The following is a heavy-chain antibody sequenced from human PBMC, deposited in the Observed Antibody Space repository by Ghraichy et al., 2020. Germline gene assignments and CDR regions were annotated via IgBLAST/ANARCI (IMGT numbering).Heavy chain of an antibody. CDR2: ISGSGGST. V-gene: IGHV3-23*01. D-gene: IGHD1-26*01. J-gene: IGHJ4*02. CDR3: AKSSSGSSFRPSFDY. Sequence: GGSLRLSCAASGFAFSSYAMSWVRQAPGKGLEWVSGISGSGGSTYYADSVKGRFTISRDNSKNTLYLQMNSLRAEDTAVYYCAKSSSGSSFRPSFDYWGQGTPVTVSS. CDR1: GFAFSSYA.